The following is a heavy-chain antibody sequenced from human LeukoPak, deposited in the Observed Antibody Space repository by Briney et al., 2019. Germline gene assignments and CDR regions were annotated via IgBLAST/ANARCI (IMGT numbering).Heavy chain of an antibody. Sequence: PSETLSLTCTVSGVSISPYYWSWIRQPPGKGLEWIGYIYSSGSTNYNPSLKSRVTISVDTSKNQFSLKLSSVTAADTAVYYCSRDRGRSDCYIYILYYMDVWGKGTTVTVSS. V-gene: IGHV4-59*01. CDR3: SRDRGRSDCYIYILYYMDV. D-gene: IGHD5-24*01. CDR2: IYSSGST. J-gene: IGHJ6*03. CDR1: GVSISPYY.